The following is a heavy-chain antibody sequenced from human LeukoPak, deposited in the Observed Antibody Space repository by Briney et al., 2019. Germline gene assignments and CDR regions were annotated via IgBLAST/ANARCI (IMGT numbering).Heavy chain of an antibody. Sequence: GGSLRLSCAASGFTFSTYAMSWIRQAPGQGLEWVSAISGSDPGTYHADSVKGRFTISRDNSRNMLFLQMNSLRAEDTAVYYCAELGITMIGGVWGKGTTVTISS. CDR2: ISGSDPGT. CDR3: AELGITMIGGV. V-gene: IGHV3-23*01. CDR1: GFTFSTYA. J-gene: IGHJ6*04. D-gene: IGHD3-10*02.